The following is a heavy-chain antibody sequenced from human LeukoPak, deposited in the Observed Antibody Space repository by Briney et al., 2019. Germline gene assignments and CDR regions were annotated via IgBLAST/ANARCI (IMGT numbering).Heavy chain of an antibody. J-gene: IGHJ4*02. Sequence: GRSLRLSCAASGFTFSSYAMHWVRQAPGKGLEWVAVIWYDGSNKYYADSVKGRFTISRDNSKNTLYLQMNSLRAEDTAVYYCAREYSSGWYYYDYWGQGTLVTVSS. D-gene: IGHD6-19*01. CDR3: AREYSSGWYYYDY. V-gene: IGHV3-33*08. CDR1: GFTFSSYA. CDR2: IWYDGSNK.